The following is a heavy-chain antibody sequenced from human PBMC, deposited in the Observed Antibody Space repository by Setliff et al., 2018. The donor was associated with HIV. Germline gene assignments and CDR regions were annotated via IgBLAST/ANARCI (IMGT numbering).Heavy chain of an antibody. J-gene: IGHJ5*02. D-gene: IGHD3-10*01. V-gene: IGHV4-39*07. CDR3: ARVAAGTYGKGDWFDP. Sequence: PSETLSLTCSLTGASLSSDGDYWVWIRQSPGRGLEWLGSLHHRGYSLYSPSLKSRVTISVDKSKNQFSLKLTSVTAADTAVYYCARVAAGTYGKGDWFDPWGQGTQVTVSS. CDR1: GASLSSDGDY. CDR2: LHHRGYS.